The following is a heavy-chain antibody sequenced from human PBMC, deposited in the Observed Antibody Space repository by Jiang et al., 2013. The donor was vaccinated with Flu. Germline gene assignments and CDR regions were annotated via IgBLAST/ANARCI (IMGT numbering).Heavy chain of an antibody. Sequence: QLLESGGGVVQPGRSLRLSCAASGFTFSDYGMHWVRQAPGKGLEWVAVIWYDGSNKYYTDSVKGRFTISRDNSKNTMYLQMNSLRGEDTAVYYCARDWRKAITGTEWFDSWGQGTLVAVSS. CDR1: GFTFSDYG. D-gene: IGHD1-20*01. J-gene: IGHJ5*01. V-gene: IGHV3-33*01. CDR3: ARDWRKAITGTEWFDS. CDR2: IWYDGSNK.